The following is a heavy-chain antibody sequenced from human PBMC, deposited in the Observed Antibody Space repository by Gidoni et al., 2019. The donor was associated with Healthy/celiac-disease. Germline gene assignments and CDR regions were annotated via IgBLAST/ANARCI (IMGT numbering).Heavy chain of an antibody. CDR1: GYTFTSYG. D-gene: IGHD2-2*02. CDR2: ISAYNGNT. Sequence: QVQLVQSGAEVKKPGASVKVSCKASGYTFTSYGISWVRQAPGQGLEWMGWISAYNGNTNYAQKLQGRVTMTTDTSTSTAYMELRSLRSDDTAVYYCASFFCSSTSCYKGEVSPFDYWGQGTLVTVSS. V-gene: IGHV1-18*01. CDR3: ASFFCSSTSCYKGEVSPFDY. J-gene: IGHJ4*02.